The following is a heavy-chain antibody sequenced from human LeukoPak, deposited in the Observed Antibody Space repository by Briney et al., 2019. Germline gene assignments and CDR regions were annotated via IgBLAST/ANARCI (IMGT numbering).Heavy chain of an antibody. CDR1: GFTFSSYW. V-gene: IGHV3-74*01. CDR2: INSDGSST. Sequence: PGGSLRLSCAASGFTFSSYWMHWVRQAPGKGLVWVSRINSDGSSTAYADPVKGRFTISRDNAKNTLYLQMNSLTAEDTAVYYCARGPPWYFDLWGRGTLVTVSS. CDR3: ARGPPWYFDL. D-gene: IGHD6-25*01. J-gene: IGHJ2*01.